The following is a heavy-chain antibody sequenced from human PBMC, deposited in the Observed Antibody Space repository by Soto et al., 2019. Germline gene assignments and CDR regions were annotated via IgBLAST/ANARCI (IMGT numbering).Heavy chain of an antibody. Sequence: QVQLVQSGVEVRKPGASVKVSCKASGYTFTTSGISWLRQAPGQGLEWMGWISTYNGDTNDAPKFQDRVTMTIDTSRSTAYMEMRSLRSADTAVYDCARAGAAPYYYFGMDVWGQGTRVTVSS. J-gene: IGHJ6*02. CDR3: ARAGAAPYYYFGMDV. D-gene: IGHD2-15*01. CDR2: ISTYNGDT. V-gene: IGHV1-18*01. CDR1: GYTFTTSG.